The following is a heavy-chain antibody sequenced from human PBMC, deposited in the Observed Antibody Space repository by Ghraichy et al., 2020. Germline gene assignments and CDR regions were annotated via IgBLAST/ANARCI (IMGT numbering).Heavy chain of an antibody. V-gene: IGHV4-31*03. J-gene: IGHJ3*02. D-gene: IGHD3-9*01. CDR1: GGSISSGGYY. CDR3: ARVAYYDILTGYHEHDAFDI. Sequence: PLSLTCTVSGGSISSGGYYWSWIRQHPGKGLEWIGYIYYSGSTYYNPSLKSRVTISVDTSKNQFSLKLSSVTAADTAVYYCARVAYYDILTGYHEHDAFDIWGQGTMVTVSS. CDR2: IYYSGST.